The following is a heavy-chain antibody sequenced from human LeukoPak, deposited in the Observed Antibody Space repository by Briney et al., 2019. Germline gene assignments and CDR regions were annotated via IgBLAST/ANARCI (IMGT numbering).Heavy chain of an antibody. CDR3: ASSGSYRFDY. J-gene: IGHJ4*02. V-gene: IGHV3-48*02. D-gene: IGHD1-26*01. CDR2: ITASGTAM. Sequence: GGSLRLSCAASGFTFSSYSMNWVRQAPWKGLEWVSHITASGTAMFYADSVKGCFTISRDNAKNSLYLQMNSLRDEDTAVYYCASSGSYRFDYWGQGTLVTVSS. CDR1: GFTFSSYS.